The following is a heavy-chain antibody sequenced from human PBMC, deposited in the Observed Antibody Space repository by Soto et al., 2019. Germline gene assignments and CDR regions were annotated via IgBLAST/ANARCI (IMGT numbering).Heavy chain of an antibody. CDR3: TKRRGVGLTRSSFDY. CDR1: GYTFNRHY. CDR2: IDPSGGDT. Sequence: QVQLVQSGAEVRKPGASVKVSCKASGYTFNRHYIQWVRQAPGQGLEWMGMIDPSGGDTNYAKKFQGRVTLTSDTSTSTVYMELSSLRSEDTAVYYCTKRRGVGLTRSSFDYWGPGTLVIVSS. D-gene: IGHD1-26*01. V-gene: IGHV1-46*02. J-gene: IGHJ4*02.